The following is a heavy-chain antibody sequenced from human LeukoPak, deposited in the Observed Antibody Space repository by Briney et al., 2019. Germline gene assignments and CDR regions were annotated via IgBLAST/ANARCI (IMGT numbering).Heavy chain of an antibody. J-gene: IGHJ3*02. CDR1: GFTFSSYS. CDR2: ISSSSSYI. CDR3: ARNLPMAAAGDPDAFDI. D-gene: IGHD6-13*01. V-gene: IGHV3-21*01. Sequence: GGSLRLSCAASGFTFSSYSMNWVRQAPGKGLEWVSSISSSSSYIYYADSVKGRFTISRDNAKNSLYLQMNSLRAEDTAVYYCARNLPMAAAGDPDAFDIWGQGTMVTVSS.